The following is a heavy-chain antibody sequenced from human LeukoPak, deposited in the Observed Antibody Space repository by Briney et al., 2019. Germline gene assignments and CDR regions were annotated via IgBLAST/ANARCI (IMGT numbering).Heavy chain of an antibody. V-gene: IGHV3-48*03. CDR2: ITASSTNI. Sequence: GGSLRLFCAASGFSFNNYEMKWVGQAPGKGLEWMSYITASSTNISYADSVKGRFTISRDNAKNSLYLQMNGLRGEDTAVYYCAKGPGARSHFNWFDPWGQGTLVTVSS. D-gene: IGHD2-15*01. J-gene: IGHJ5*02. CDR3: AKGPGARSHFNWFDP. CDR1: GFSFNNYE.